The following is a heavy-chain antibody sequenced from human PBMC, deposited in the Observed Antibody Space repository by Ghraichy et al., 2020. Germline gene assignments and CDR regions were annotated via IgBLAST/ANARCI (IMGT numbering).Heavy chain of an antibody. CDR2: ISGGGGTI. Sequence: GGSLRLSCAVSGFTFSTFAMSWVRQPPGKVLEWVSRISGGGGTIYYADSVKGRFPISRDNSENTLYLQMNRLRAEDTAVYYFARRIVGSPPYLDYWGQGTLVTVYS. CDR3: ARRIVGSPPYLDY. J-gene: IGHJ4*02. V-gene: IGHV3-23*01. D-gene: IGHD1-26*01. CDR1: GFTFSTFA.